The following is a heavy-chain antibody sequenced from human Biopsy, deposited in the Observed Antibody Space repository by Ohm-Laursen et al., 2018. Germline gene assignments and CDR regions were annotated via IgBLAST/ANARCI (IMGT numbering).Heavy chain of an antibody. D-gene: IGHD3-22*01. CDR3: ASVVLGPTNDAFDL. Sequence: GTLSLTCAVSGGPIISYYWNWIRQPAGKGLEWIGRIYSSGGTKYNPSLKSRVTMSVDTSKKQLSLRLRSVTAADTAMYYCASVVLGPTNDAFDLWGHGTMVVVSS. J-gene: IGHJ3*01. V-gene: IGHV4-4*07. CDR2: IYSSGGT. CDR1: GGPIISYY.